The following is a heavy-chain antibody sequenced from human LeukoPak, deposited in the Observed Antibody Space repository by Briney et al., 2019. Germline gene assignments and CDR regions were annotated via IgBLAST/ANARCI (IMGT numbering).Heavy chain of an antibody. CDR3: ARARFGEFYFRGQYYFDY. CDR2: ISSSSSYI. Sequence: PGGSLRLSCAASGFTFSSYSMNWVRQAPGKGLEWVSSISSSSSYIYYADSVKGRFTISRDNAKNSLYLQMNSLRAEDTAVYYCARARFGEFYFRGQYYFDYWGQGTLVTVSS. V-gene: IGHV3-21*04. J-gene: IGHJ4*02. CDR1: GFTFSSYS. D-gene: IGHD3-10*01.